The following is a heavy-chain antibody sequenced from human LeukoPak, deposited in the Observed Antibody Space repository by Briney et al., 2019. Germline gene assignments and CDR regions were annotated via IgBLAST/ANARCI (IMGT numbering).Heavy chain of an antibody. CDR2: INTDGSST. J-gene: IGHJ4*02. V-gene: IGHV3-74*01. CDR1: GFTFSSYW. Sequence: GGSLRLSCAASGFTFSSYWMHWVRQAPGKGLVWVSRINTDGSSTSYADSVKGRFTISRENAKNSLYLQMNSLRAGDTAVYYCARGGDVGATRNFDYRGQGTLVTVSS. CDR3: ARGGDVGATRNFDY. D-gene: IGHD1-26*01.